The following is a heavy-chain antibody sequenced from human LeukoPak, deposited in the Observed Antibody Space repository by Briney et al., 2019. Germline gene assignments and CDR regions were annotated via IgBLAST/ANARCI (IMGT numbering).Heavy chain of an antibody. Sequence: ASVKVSCKASGYTFTGYYMHWVRQAPGQGLTWMGWINPNTGVTNYAQKFQGRVTMTRATSINTAYMELDRLTSDDTAVYYCARSYCGGDCYWTIDYWGQGTLVTVSS. CDR3: ARSYCGGDCYWTIDY. CDR2: INPNTGVT. V-gene: IGHV1-2*02. CDR1: GYTFTGYY. J-gene: IGHJ4*02. D-gene: IGHD2-21*02.